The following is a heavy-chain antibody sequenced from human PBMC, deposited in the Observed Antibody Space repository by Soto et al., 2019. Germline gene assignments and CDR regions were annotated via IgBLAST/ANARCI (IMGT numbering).Heavy chain of an antibody. CDR1: GFTFSSYA. CDR2: ISGSGGAT. Sequence: HPGGSLRLSCAASGFTFSSYAMNWVRQAPGKGLEWVSAISGSGGATYYADSVKGRFTISRDNSKNTLYLQMNSLRAEDTAVYYCAKDGGVLGHCSGGSCYSPSPVNYWGQGTLVTVSS. CDR3: AKDGGVLGHCSGGSCYSPSPVNY. J-gene: IGHJ4*02. D-gene: IGHD2-15*01. V-gene: IGHV3-23*01.